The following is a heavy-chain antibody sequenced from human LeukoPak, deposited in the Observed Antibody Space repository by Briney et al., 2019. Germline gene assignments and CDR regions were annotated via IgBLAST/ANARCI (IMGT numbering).Heavy chain of an antibody. Sequence: ASVKVSCKASGDTFSNYAISWVRQAPGQGLEWMGWISAYNGNTNYAQKLQGRGTMTTDTSTSTAYMELRSLRSDDTAVYYCARDLVYSSGWYDYWGQGTLVTVSS. D-gene: IGHD6-19*01. V-gene: IGHV1-18*01. CDR3: ARDLVYSSGWYDY. J-gene: IGHJ4*02. CDR1: GDTFSNYA. CDR2: ISAYNGNT.